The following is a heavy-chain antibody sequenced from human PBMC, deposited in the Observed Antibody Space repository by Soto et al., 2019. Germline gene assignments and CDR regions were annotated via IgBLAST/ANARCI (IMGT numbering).Heavy chain of an antibody. V-gene: IGHV1-69*02. D-gene: IGHD6-19*01. J-gene: IGHJ6*02. CDR2: IIPILGIA. CDR3: ARARGIAVAGPGYGMDV. CDR1: GGTFSSYT. Sequence: QVQLVQSGAEVKKPGSSVKVSCKASGGTFSSYTISWVRQAPGQGLEWMGRIIPILGIANYAQKFQGRVTITAXXSXSRXYMELSSLRSEDTAVYYCARARGIAVAGPGYGMDVWGQGTTVTVSS.